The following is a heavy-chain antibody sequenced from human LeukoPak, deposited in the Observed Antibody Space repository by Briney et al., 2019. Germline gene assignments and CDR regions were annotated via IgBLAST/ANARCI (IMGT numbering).Heavy chain of an antibody. CDR2: ISFDKTTK. V-gene: IGHV3-33*01. Sequence: GRSLRLSCAASGFAFGRYAMHWVRQPPGKGLEWVAVISFDKTTKDYGDSVKGRFTISRDNSENKVYLQMNYVRVDDTAVYYCVIDVQGREETVVGDYWGQGTRVTVSS. J-gene: IGHJ4*02. D-gene: IGHD3-22*01. CDR3: VIDVQGREETVVGDY. CDR1: GFAFGRYA.